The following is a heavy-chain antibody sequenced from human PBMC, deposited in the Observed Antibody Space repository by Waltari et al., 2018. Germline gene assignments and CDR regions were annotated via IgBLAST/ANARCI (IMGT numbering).Heavy chain of an antibody. Sequence: QVQLVESGGGVVQPGRSLIVACAACGFPFSSFGLNWVGQAPGKGLEWVAVIWYDGSNKYYADSVKGRFTISRDNSKNTLYLQMNSLRAEDTAVYYCARGWGGRDGYNFLDYWGQGTLVTVSS. CDR1: GFPFSSFG. V-gene: IGHV3-33*01. D-gene: IGHD5-12*01. CDR3: ARGWGGRDGYNFLDY. J-gene: IGHJ4*02. CDR2: IWYDGSNK.